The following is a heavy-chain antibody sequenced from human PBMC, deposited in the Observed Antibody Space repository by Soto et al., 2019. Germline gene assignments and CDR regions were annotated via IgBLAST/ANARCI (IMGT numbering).Heavy chain of an antibody. CDR2: INPKSGGT. V-gene: IGHV1-2*04. CDR3: ARGDSTDCSNGVCSFFYNRDMDV. Sequence: ASVKVSCKASGYSFTDYRIHWVRQAPGQGLEWLGRINPKSGGTSTAQKFQGWVTMTTDTSISTASMELTRLTSDDTAIYYCARGDSTDCSNGVCSFFYNRDMDVWGQATTVTVSS. J-gene: IGHJ6*02. CDR1: GYSFTDYR. D-gene: IGHD2-8*01.